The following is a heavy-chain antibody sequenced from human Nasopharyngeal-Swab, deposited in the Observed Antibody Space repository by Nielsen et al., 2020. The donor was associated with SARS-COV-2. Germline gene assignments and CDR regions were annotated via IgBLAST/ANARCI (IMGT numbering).Heavy chain of an antibody. Sequence: GESLKISCAVSGFTVSSNYMSWVRQAPGKGLEWVSVIYGGDSTYYADSVRGRFTVTRHISENTLYLQMNSLRAEDTALYYCAKDTTPLYSSSSVPYYYGMDVWGQGTTVTVSS. D-gene: IGHD6-6*01. J-gene: IGHJ6*02. CDR1: GFTVSSNY. V-gene: IGHV3-53*04. CDR2: IYGGDST. CDR3: AKDTTPLYSSSSVPYYYGMDV.